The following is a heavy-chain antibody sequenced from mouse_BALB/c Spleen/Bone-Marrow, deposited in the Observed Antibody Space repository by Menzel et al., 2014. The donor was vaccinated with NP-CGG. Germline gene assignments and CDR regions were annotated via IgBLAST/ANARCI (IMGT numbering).Heavy chain of an antibody. V-gene: IGHV1-7*01. D-gene: IGHD1-1*01. Sequence: QVQLKQSGAELAKPGASVKMSCKASGYTFTSYWIHWVKQRPGQGLEWIGYINPSTGYTEYNQKFKDKATLTADKSSSTAYMQLSSLTSEDSAVYYCARQITTVDYAMDYWGQGTSVTVSS. CDR2: INPSTGYT. J-gene: IGHJ4*01. CDR3: ARQITTVDYAMDY. CDR1: GYTFTSYW.